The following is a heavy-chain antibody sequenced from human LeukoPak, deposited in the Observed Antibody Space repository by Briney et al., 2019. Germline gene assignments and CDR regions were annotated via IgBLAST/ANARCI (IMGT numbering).Heavy chain of an antibody. Sequence: SETLSLTCAVYGGSFSGYYWSWIRQPPGKGLEWIGEINHSGSTNYNPSLKSRVTTSVDTSKNQFSLKLSSVTAADTAVYYCARGYHYYGSGSYYTYWGQGTLVTVSS. CDR1: GGSFSGYY. D-gene: IGHD3-10*01. CDR3: ARGYHYYGSGSYYTY. CDR2: INHSGST. J-gene: IGHJ4*02. V-gene: IGHV4-34*01.